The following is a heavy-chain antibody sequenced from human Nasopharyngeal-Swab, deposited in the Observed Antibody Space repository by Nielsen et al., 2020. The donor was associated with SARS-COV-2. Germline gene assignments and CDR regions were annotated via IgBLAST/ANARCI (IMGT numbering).Heavy chain of an antibody. CDR3: ASGTYYYDSSGYSDAFDI. D-gene: IGHD3-22*01. V-gene: IGHV1-2*04. Sequence: ASVKVSCKASGYTFTGYYMHWVRQAPGQGLEWMGWINPNSGGTNYAQKFQGWVTMTRDTSISTAYMEPSRLRSDDTAVYYCASGTYYYDSSGYSDAFDIWGQGTMVTVSS. CDR2: INPNSGGT. J-gene: IGHJ3*02. CDR1: GYTFTGYY.